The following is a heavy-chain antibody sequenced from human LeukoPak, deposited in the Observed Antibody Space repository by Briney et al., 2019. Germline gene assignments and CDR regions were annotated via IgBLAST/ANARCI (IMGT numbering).Heavy chain of an antibody. CDR3: ARQDYYDSSGPVDY. V-gene: IGHV4-59*01. CDR1: GGSISSYY. D-gene: IGHD3-22*01. Sequence: SETLSLTCTVSGGSISSYYWSWIRQPPGKGLEWIGYIYYSGSTNYNPSLKSRVTISLDTSKNQFSLKLSSVTAADTAVYYCARQDYYDSSGPVDYWGQGTLVTVSS. CDR2: IYYSGST. J-gene: IGHJ4*02.